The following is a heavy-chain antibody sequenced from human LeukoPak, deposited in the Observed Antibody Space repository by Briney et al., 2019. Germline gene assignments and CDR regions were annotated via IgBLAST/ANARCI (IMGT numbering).Heavy chain of an antibody. D-gene: IGHD3-16*01. J-gene: IGHJ4*02. CDR1: GFTFSSYG. V-gene: IGHV3-30*03. CDR3: ARDLGGVIFDY. Sequence: GGSLRLSCAASGFTFSSYGMHWVRQAPGKGLEWVAVISYDGSNKYYADSVKGRFTISRDNSKNTLYLQMNSLRAEDTAVYYCARDLGGVIFDYWGQGTLVTVSS. CDR2: ISYDGSNK.